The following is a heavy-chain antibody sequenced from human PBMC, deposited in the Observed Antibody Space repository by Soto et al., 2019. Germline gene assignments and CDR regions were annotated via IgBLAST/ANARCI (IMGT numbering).Heavy chain of an antibody. V-gene: IGHV4-59*12. D-gene: IGHD6-19*01. CDR2: IYYTT. CDR1: EGSISNYY. CDR3: TTVYLLPRGLGSSAF. Sequence: SETLSLTYTVSEGSISNYYWRRILQAPGKGLEWIGYIYYTTNYNPSLKSRVTITRDDSKSTVYLQMYSLKGEDTAVYYCTTVYLLPRGLGSSAFWGQRALVTVSS. J-gene: IGHJ4*02.